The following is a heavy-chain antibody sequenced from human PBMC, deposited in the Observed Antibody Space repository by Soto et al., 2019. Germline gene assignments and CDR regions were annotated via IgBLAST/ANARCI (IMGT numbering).Heavy chain of an antibody. Sequence: VASVKVSCKASGGTFSSYPISWVRQAPGQGLEWMGGTSPIYGSGNYAQKFQGRLTITADKSTNTAYMELSSLRSEDTATYFCARRALDPSGHYYPYNWFDSWGQGTQVTVSS. CDR3: ARRALDPSGHYYPYNWFDS. V-gene: IGHV1-69*06. CDR1: GGTFSSYP. J-gene: IGHJ5*01. D-gene: IGHD3-22*01. CDR2: TSPIYGSG.